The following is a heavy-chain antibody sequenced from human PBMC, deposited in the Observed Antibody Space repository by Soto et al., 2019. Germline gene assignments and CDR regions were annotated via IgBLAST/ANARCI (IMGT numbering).Heavy chain of an antibody. CDR3: AKLGSGYYTGLYFDY. V-gene: IGHV3-7*03. J-gene: IGHJ4*02. D-gene: IGHD3-3*01. Sequence: EVQLVESGGALVQRGGSLSLSCAASGFSFGDYWMSWVRQAPGKGLEWVAHMKKDGSEKYYVDSVKGRFSVSRDNSKNSLYLQMDSLRAEDTAVYYCAKLGSGYYTGLYFDYWGKGTLVTVSS. CDR2: MKKDGSEK. CDR1: GFSFGDYW.